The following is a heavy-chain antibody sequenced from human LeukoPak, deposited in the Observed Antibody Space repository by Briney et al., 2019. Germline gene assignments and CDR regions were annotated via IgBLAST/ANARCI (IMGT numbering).Heavy chain of an antibody. D-gene: IGHD3-22*01. CDR1: GGSISSYY. Sequence: PSETLSLTCTVSGGSISSYYWSWIRQPAGKGLEWIGRIYTSGSTNYNPSLKSRVTMSVDTSKNQFSLKLSSVTAADTAVYYCAREVRVYYYDSSGYYLVPYFDYWGQGTLVTVSS. CDR3: AREVRVYYYDSSGYYLVPYFDY. J-gene: IGHJ4*02. CDR2: IYTSGST. V-gene: IGHV4-4*07.